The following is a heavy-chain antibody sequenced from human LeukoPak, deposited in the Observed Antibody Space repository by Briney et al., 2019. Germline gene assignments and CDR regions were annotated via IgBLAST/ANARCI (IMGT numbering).Heavy chain of an antibody. CDR3: AKDRSPWYSSSSPFDY. J-gene: IGHJ4*02. CDR1: GFTFSAYS. Sequence: PGGSLRLSCAASGFTFSAYSMNWVRQAPGKGLEWVSSISTGSSYIYYADSVKGRFTISRENAKNSLYLQMNSLRAEDTAVYYCAKDRSPWYSSSSPFDYWGQGTLVTVSS. CDR2: ISTGSSYI. V-gene: IGHV3-21*04. D-gene: IGHD6-6*01.